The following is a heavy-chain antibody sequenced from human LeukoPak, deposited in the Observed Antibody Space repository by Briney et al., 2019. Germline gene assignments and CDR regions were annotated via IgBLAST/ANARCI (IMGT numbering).Heavy chain of an antibody. J-gene: IGHJ5*02. CDR3: ARDDEYCSSTSCYSWFDP. V-gene: IGHV4-4*07. D-gene: IGHD2-2*01. Sequence: SETLSLTCAVYGGSFSSYYWSWIRQPAGKGLEWIGRIYTSGSTNYNPSLKSRVTMSVDTSKNQFSLKLSSVTAADTAVYYCARDDEYCSSTSCYSWFDPWGQGTLVTVSS. CDR2: IYTSGST. CDR1: GGSFSSYY.